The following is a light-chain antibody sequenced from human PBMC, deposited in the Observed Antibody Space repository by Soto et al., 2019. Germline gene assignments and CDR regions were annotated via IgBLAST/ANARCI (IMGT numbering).Light chain of an antibody. CDR3: QQYGTTSWT. J-gene: IGKJ1*01. Sequence: EIVLTQSPGTLSLSPGEGATLSCRASQSVSTNFFAWYQQKPGQAPRLLIYGASTRATGIPDRFSGSGSGTDFTLTISRLEPEDFAVYYCQQYGTTSWTFGQGTKVDI. V-gene: IGKV3-20*01. CDR2: GAS. CDR1: QSVSTNF.